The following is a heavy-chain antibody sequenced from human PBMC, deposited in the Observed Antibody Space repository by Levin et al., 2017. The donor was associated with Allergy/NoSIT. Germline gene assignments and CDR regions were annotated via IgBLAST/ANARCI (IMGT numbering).Heavy chain of an antibody. CDR1: GFTFSSYE. D-gene: IGHD3-3*01. J-gene: IGHJ4*02. Sequence: PGGSLRLSCAASGFTFSSYEMNWVRRAPGKGLEWVSYISSTGSTIYSADSVKGRFTLSRDNAKNSLYLHMNSLRAEHTAVYYCARQLGNFWSGYNYFDYWGQGTLVTVSS. CDR3: ARQLGNFWSGYNYFDY. CDR2: ISSTGSTI. V-gene: IGHV3-48*03.